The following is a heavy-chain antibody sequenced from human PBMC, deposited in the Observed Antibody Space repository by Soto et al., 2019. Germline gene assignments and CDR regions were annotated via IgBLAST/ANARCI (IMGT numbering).Heavy chain of an antibody. J-gene: IGHJ6*03. CDR2: MNPNSGNT. CDR3: ARGYCSSTSCWVYYYYYYMDV. D-gene: IGHD2-2*01. V-gene: IGHV1-8*01. Sequence: ASVKVSCKASGYTFTCYDINWVRQATGQGLEWMGWMNPNSGNTGYAQKFQGRVTMTRNTSISTAYMELSSLRSEDTAVYYCARGYCSSTSCWVYYYYYYMDVWGKGTTVTVSS. CDR1: GYTFTCYD.